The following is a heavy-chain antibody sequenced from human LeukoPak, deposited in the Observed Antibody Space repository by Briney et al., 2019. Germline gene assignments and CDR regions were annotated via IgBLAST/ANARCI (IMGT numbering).Heavy chain of an antibody. CDR1: GYTFTSYA. V-gene: IGHV1-3*01. D-gene: IGHD2-2*01. Sequence: ASVKVSCKASGYTFTSYAMHWVRQAPGQRLEWMGWINAGNGNTKYSQKFQGRVTITRDTSASTAYMELSSLRSEDTAVYYCARDPIVVVPAATHFDYWGQGTLVTVSS. CDR3: ARDPIVVVPAATHFDY. CDR2: INAGNGNT. J-gene: IGHJ4*02.